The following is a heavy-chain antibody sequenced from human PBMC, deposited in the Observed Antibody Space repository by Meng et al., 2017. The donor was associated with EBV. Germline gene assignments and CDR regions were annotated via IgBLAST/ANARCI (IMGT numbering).Heavy chain of an antibody. CDR1: GYTFTGYY. CDR2: INPNSGGT. J-gene: IGHJ5*02. CDR3: AKGADLAAAGTFWFDP. Sequence: QGEVVRSGGEVKNPGASVKVSCKASGYTFTGYYRHWVRQAPGQGLEWMGRINPNSGGTNYAQKFQGRVTMTRDTSISTAYMELSRLRSDDTAVYYCAKGADLAAAGTFWFDPWGQGTLVTVSS. D-gene: IGHD6-13*01. V-gene: IGHV1-2*06.